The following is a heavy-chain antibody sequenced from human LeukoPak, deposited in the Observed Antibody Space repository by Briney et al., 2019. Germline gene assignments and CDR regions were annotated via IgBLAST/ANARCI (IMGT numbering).Heavy chain of an antibody. J-gene: IGHJ4*02. CDR2: ISSSTSTI. CDR3: ARLSRVVVI. Sequence: PGGSLRLSCAASGFTFSTYSMNWVRQAPGKGLEWVSYISSSTSTIYYADSVKGRFTISRDNAKNSLYLQMNSLRAEDTAVYYCARLSRVVVIWGQGTLVTVSS. V-gene: IGHV3-48*01. CDR1: GFTFSTYS. D-gene: IGHD2-2*01.